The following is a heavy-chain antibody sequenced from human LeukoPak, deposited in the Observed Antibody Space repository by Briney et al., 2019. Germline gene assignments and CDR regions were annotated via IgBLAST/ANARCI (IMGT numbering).Heavy chain of an antibody. CDR3: ARDSAGYSSN. V-gene: IGHV3-23*01. D-gene: IGHD6-13*01. Sequence: GGSLRLSCAASGFTFISYAMSWVRQAPGKGLEWVSAISGSGGSIYYADSVKGRFTVSRDNSKNTLYLQMNSLRAEDTALYYCARDSAGYSSNWGQGTMVTVSS. CDR2: ISGSGGSI. J-gene: IGHJ3*01. CDR1: GFTFISYA.